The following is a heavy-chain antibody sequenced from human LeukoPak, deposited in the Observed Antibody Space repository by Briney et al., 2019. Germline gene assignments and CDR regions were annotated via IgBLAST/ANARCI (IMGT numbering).Heavy chain of an antibody. J-gene: IGHJ4*02. CDR2: ISGSGDNT. Sequence: LRLSCAASGFTXSSYAMSWVRQAPGKGLEWVSGISGSGDNTYYADSVKGRFTISRDNSKNTLYVQVNSLGTEDTAAYYCAKGSYYDSSGSFYFDYWGQGTLVTVSS. CDR1: GFTXSSYA. D-gene: IGHD3-22*01. CDR3: AKGSYYDSSGSFYFDY. V-gene: IGHV3-23*01.